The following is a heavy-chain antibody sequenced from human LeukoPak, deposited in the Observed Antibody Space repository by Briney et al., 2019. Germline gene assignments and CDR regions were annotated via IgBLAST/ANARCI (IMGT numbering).Heavy chain of an antibody. V-gene: IGHV3-23*01. D-gene: IGHD2-15*01. Sequence: GGSLRLSCAASGFTFSNYVMSWVRQAPGKGLEWVSAIGRSGDTTYSADSVRGRFTISRDNSKNSLYLQMNSLRAEDTALYYCAKGGYCSGGRCFIDYWGQGTLVTVSS. CDR1: GFTFSNYV. J-gene: IGHJ4*02. CDR2: IGRSGDTT. CDR3: AKGGYCSGGRCFIDY.